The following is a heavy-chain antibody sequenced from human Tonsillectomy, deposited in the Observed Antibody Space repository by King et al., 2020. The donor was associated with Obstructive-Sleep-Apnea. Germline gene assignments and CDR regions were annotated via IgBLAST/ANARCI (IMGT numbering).Heavy chain of an antibody. CDR1: GFSFSTYG. J-gene: IGHJ4*02. Sequence: VQLVQSGGGLVQPGGSLRLSCAASGFSFSTYGMNWVRQAPGKGLEWVSAISAGGGHTYHADSVKGRFTISRDNSKNTLYLQMNSLRAEDTAVYYCAKGGPGDFEVAHKNYWGQGTLVIVSS. D-gene: IGHD2-15*01. CDR3: AKGGPGDFEVAHKNY. V-gene: IGHV3-23*04. CDR2: ISAGGGHT.